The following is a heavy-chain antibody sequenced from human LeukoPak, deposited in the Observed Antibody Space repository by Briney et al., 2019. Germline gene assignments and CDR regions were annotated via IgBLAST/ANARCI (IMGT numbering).Heavy chain of an antibody. CDR3: ARHSGYSYGYAYYYYYMDV. CDR2: IYYSGST. Sequence: PSETLSLTCTVSGGSISSSSYYWGWIRQPPGKGLEWIGSIYYSGSTYYNPSLKSRVTISVDPSKNQFSLKLSSMTAADTAVYYCARHSGYSYGYAYYYYYMDVWGEGTTVTVSS. D-gene: IGHD5-18*01. V-gene: IGHV4-39*01. J-gene: IGHJ6*03. CDR1: GGSISSSSYY.